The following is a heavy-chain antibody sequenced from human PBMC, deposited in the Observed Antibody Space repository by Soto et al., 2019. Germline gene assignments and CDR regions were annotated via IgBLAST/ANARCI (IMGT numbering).Heavy chain of an antibody. J-gene: IGHJ6*02. CDR1: GYTFTGYY. CDR3: ARDLSIAALVYYGMDV. V-gene: IGHV1-2*04. D-gene: IGHD6-6*01. CDR2: INPNSGGT. Sequence: SVKVSCKASGYTFTGYYMHWVRQAPGQGLEWMGWINPNSGGTNYAQKFQGWVTMTRDTSISTAYMELSRLRSDDTAVYYCARDLSIAALVYYGMDVWGQGTTVTVSS.